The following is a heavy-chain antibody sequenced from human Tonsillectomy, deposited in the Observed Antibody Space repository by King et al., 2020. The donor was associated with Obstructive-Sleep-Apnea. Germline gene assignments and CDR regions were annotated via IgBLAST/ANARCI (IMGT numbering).Heavy chain of an antibody. CDR1: GGSISSYY. CDR3: ARHDYRSDYFGVYDY. D-gene: IGHD3-22*01. Sequence: QLQESGPGLVKPSETLSLTCTVSGGSISSYYWSWIRQPPGKGLEYIGYINYSGSTNCNPSLKSRVTISVDTSKNQFSLKLSPVTAADTAVYYCARHDYRSDYFGVYDYWGQGTLVTVSS. J-gene: IGHJ4*02. V-gene: IGHV4-59*08. CDR2: INYSGST.